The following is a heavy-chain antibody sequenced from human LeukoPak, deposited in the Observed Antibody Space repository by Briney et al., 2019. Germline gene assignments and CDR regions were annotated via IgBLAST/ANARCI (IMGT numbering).Heavy chain of an antibody. CDR3: ARDLGVTMIVVVTPGYMDV. CDR1: GYTFTSYG. Sequence: ASVKVSCKASGYTFTSYGISWVRQAPGQGLEWMGWISAYNGNTNYVQKLQGRVTMTTDTSTSTAYMELRSLRSDDTAVYYCARDLGVTMIVVVTPGYMDVWGKGTTITVSS. CDR2: ISAYNGNT. D-gene: IGHD3-22*01. V-gene: IGHV1-18*01. J-gene: IGHJ6*03.